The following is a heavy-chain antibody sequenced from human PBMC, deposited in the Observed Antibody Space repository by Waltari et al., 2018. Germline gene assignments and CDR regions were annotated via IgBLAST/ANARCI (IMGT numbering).Heavy chain of an antibody. CDR2: MNPNTCDT. J-gene: IGHJ4*02. D-gene: IGHD2-15*01. CDR1: GYTFTNYD. Sequence: QVLLVQSGAEVRKPGASVKVSCQASGYTFTNYDVNWVRQAAGQGVEWMGLMNPNTCDTGYAQNFQGRVTITRNTSISTAYVELSSLKSDDTAVYYCLVLVEGYHNTGRWGQGTLVTVSS. CDR3: LVLVEGYHNTGR. V-gene: IGHV1-8*01.